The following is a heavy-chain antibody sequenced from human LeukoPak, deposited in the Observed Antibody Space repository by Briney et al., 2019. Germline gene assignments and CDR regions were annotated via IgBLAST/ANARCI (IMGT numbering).Heavy chain of an antibody. CDR1: GYTFTGYY. V-gene: IGHV1-2*06. D-gene: IGHD2-15*01. CDR3: ARACSGGSCYSDNWIDP. Sequence: ASVKVSCKASGYTFTGYYIHWVRQAPGQGLEWMGRINANSGGTNYAQKFQGRVTMTRDTSISTAYMELSRLRSDDTAVYYCARACSGGSCYSDNWIDPWGQGTLVTVSS. CDR2: INANSGGT. J-gene: IGHJ5*02.